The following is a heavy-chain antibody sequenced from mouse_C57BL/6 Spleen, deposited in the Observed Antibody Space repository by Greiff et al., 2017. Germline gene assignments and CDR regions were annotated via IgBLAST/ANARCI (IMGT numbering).Heavy chain of an antibody. Sequence: EVKLQESGGGLVKPGGSLKLSCAASGFTFSDYGMHWVRQAPEKGLEWVAYISSGSSTIYYADTVKGRFTISRDNAKNTLFLQMTSLRSEDTAMYYCARAGYYGSWFAYWGQGTLVTVSA. CDR2: ISSGSSTI. V-gene: IGHV5-17*01. D-gene: IGHD1-1*01. J-gene: IGHJ3*01. CDR3: ARAGYYGSWFAY. CDR1: GFTFSDYG.